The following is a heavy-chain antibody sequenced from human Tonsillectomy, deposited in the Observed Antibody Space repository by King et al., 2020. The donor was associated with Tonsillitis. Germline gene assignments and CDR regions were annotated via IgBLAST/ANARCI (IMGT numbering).Heavy chain of an antibody. CDR3: ARIIYDCARVVYDYGDYRVGYFDY. J-gene: IGHJ4*02. V-gene: IGHV4-30-2*01. D-gene: IGHD4-17*01. Sequence: LQLQESGSGLVKPSQTLSLTCAVSGGSISSGGYSWSWIRQPPGKGLEWIGYIYQSGSTYYNPSLKSRVTISVDRSKNQFSLKLSSVTAADTAVYYCARIIYDCARVVYDYGDYRVGYFDYWGQGTLVTVSS. CDR1: GGSISSGGYS. CDR2: IYQSGST.